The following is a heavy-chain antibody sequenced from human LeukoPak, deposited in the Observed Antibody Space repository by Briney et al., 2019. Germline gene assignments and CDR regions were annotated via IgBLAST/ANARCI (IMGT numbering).Heavy chain of an antibody. CDR3: ARYSSGYSYQLDY. CDR2: IKRDGSEI. J-gene: IGHJ4*02. Sequence: PGGSLRLSCAASGFTFSSHWMSWVRQAPGKGLEWVATIKRDGSEIYYVDSVKGRFTVSRDNAKNSLYLQMNSLRAEDTAVYYCARYSSGYSYQLDYWGQGTLVTVSS. D-gene: IGHD3-22*01. V-gene: IGHV3-7*01. CDR1: GFTFSSHW.